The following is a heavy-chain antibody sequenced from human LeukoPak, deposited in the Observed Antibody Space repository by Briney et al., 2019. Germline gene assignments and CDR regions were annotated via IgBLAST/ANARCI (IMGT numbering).Heavy chain of an antibody. D-gene: IGHD3-10*01. J-gene: IGHJ4*02. CDR2: ISGSGGST. Sequence: GGSLRLSCAASGFSFSSNSMNWVRQAPGKGLEWVSAISGSGGSTYYADSVKGRFTISRDNSKNTLYLQMNSLRAEDTAVYYCAKVMTRTMVRGVPPSDYWGQGTLVTVSS. V-gene: IGHV3-23*01. CDR3: AKVMTRTMVRGVPPSDY. CDR1: GFSFSSNS.